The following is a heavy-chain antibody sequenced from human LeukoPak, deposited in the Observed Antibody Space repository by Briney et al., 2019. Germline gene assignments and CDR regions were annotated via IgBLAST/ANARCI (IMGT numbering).Heavy chain of an antibody. D-gene: IGHD6-13*01. CDR2: IYYSGST. CDR3: ARPGIAAARDAFDI. V-gene: IGHV4-59*01. CDR1: GGSISSYY. Sequence: SETLSLTCTVSGGSISSYYWSWIRQPPGKGLEWIGYIYYSGSTNYNPSLKSRVTISVDTSKNQFSLKMSSVTAADTAVYYCARPGIAAARDAFDIWGQGTMVTVSS. J-gene: IGHJ3*02.